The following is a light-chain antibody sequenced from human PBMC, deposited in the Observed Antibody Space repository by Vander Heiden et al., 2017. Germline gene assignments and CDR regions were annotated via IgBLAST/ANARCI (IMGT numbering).Light chain of an antibody. CDR3: QQYYSTPRT. CDR2: CAS. V-gene: IGKV4-1*01. CDR1: QSVLYSSNNKNY. J-gene: IGKJ4*01. Sequence: DIVMTQSPDSLAVSRGERATVNCKSSQSVLYSSNNKNYLAWYQQKPGQPPKLLIYCASTRESGVPDRFSGSGSGTDFTLTISSLQAEDVAVYYCQQYYSTPRTFGGGTKVEIK.